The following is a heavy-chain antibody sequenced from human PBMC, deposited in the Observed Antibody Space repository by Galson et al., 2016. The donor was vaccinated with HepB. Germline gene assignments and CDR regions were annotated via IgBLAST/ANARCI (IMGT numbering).Heavy chain of an antibody. D-gene: IGHD1-14*01. V-gene: IGHV5-51*01. J-gene: IGHJ5*02. CDR3: VGHRKIRRVGWFDP. CDR2: VHPGDSTT. Sequence: QSGAEVKKPGESLKISCKHSRSSFSNFWIGWVRQVPGKGLQWMGIVHPGDSTTHYSPSFEGQVTMSADKSTSTAFLQWTSLKASDTAIYYCVGHRKIRRVGWFDPWGQGTLVTVSS. CDR1: RSSFSNFW.